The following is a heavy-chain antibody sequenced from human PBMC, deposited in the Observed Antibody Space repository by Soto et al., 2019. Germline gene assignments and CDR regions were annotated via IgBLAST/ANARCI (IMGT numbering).Heavy chain of an antibody. V-gene: IGHV4-30-2*01. CDR2: IYHSGST. CDR1: GGSISSGGYS. Sequence: SETLSLTCAVSGGSISSGGYSWSWIRQPPGKGLEWIGYIYHSGSTYYNPSLKSRVTISVDKSKNQFSLNLNSVTAADTGVYYCATNGWYCVEYWGQGILVTVSS. CDR3: ATNGWYCVEY. D-gene: IGHD6-19*01. J-gene: IGHJ4*02.